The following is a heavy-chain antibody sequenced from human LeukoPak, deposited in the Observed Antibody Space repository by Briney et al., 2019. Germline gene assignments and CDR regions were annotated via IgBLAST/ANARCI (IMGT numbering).Heavy chain of an antibody. CDR2: IPTSGISV. CDR3: TRAVGLGPGAHFDQ. V-gene: IGHV3-11*01. J-gene: IGHJ4*02. D-gene: IGHD1-26*01. CDR1: GFSFSRYY. Sequence: RGSLRLSCAASGFSFSRYYMSWVRQTPGKALEWISYIPTSGISVQYADSVRGRFTASRDDAKNSLHLQMDSLRVEDTAVYYCTRAVGLGPGAHFDQWGQGALVIVSS.